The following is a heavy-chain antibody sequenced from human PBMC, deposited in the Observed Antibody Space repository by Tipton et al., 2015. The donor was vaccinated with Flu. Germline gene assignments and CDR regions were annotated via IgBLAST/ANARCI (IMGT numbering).Heavy chain of an antibody. CDR3: ARRDSSNYVSDPKNCFDP. CDR2: IFHTGSA. V-gene: IGHV4-38-2*02. J-gene: IGHJ5*02. CDR1: GDSIRSDYY. Sequence: TLSLTCTISGDSIRSDYYWGWIRQPPGKGLEWIGNIFHTGSAYHNPSLKSRVTISVNTSKNQFSLKVFSVTAADTAVYYCARRDSSNYVSDPKNCFDPWGQRILVPVSS. D-gene: IGHD1-26*01.